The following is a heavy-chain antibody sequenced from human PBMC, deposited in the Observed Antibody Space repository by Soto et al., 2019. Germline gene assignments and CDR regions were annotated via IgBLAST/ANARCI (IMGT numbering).Heavy chain of an antibody. CDR2: INPFDGSR. CDR1: GYIFTSYY. Sequence: EASGKVSCTASGYIFTSYYLHWVRQAPGQGLEWMGWINPFDGSRMFAQSFHGKVTFTRDTYTSKVYMELSGLRSDDTAAYYCSRVGPRETSPVDHWGQGTLVTVSS. J-gene: IGHJ4*02. CDR3: SRVGPRETSPVDH. V-gene: IGHV1-46*01.